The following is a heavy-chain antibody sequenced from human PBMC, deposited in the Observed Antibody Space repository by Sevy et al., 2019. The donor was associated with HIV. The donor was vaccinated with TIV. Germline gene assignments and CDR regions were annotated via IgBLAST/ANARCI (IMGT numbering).Heavy chain of an antibody. D-gene: IGHD3-10*01. J-gene: IGHJ4*02. CDR3: ARDMAYGSGSIVYDY. CDR2: ISHDGRNNK. CDR1: GFTFSEYG. V-gene: IGHV3-30*04. Sequence: GGSLRLSCAASGFTFSEYGMHWVRQAPGKGLEWVAVISHDGRNNKYNADSVKGRFTISRDNSKNTLYLQMNSLRAEDTAVYYCARDMAYGSGSIVYDYWGQGTLVTVSS.